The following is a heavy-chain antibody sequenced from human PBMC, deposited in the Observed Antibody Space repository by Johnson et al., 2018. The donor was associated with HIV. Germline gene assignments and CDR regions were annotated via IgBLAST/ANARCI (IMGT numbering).Heavy chain of an antibody. D-gene: IGHD3/OR15-3a*01. CDR2: ISFDGSHK. CDR1: GFTFSDHY. V-gene: IGHV3-30*18. J-gene: IGHJ3*01. Sequence: HVQLVESGGGLVQPGGSLRLSCAASGFTFSDHYMDWVRQAPGKGLEWVAVISFDGSHKYYTDSVKGLSTISRDNSNNTLYLHMNSLRPDDTGVYYCAKDKFMFLDNPVDAFDVWGQGTMVTFSS. CDR3: AKDKFMFLDNPVDAFDV.